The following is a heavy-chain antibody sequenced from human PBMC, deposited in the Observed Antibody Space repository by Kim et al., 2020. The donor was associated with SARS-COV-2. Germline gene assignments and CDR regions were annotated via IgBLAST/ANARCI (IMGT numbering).Heavy chain of an antibody. CDR3: AKDGGYFDWPYGMDV. D-gene: IGHD3-9*01. CDR1: GFTFDDYT. Sequence: GGSLRLSCAASGFTFDDYTMHWVRQAPGKGLEWVSLISWDGGSTYYADSVKGRFTISRDNSKNSLYLQMNSLRTEDTALYYCAKDGGYFDWPYGMDVWGQGTTVTVSS. CDR2: ISWDGGST. V-gene: IGHV3-43*01. J-gene: IGHJ6*02.